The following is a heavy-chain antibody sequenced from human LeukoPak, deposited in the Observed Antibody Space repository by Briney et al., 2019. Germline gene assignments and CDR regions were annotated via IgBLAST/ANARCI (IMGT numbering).Heavy chain of an antibody. CDR2: IYHSGST. Sequence: SETLSLTCAVSGYSISSGYYWGWIRQPPGKGLEWIGSIYHSGSTYYNPSLKSRVTISVDTSKNQFSLKPSSVTAADTAVYYCARHVTGKRSTSCCNWFDPWGQGTLVTVSS. V-gene: IGHV4-38-2*01. CDR1: GYSISSGYY. J-gene: IGHJ5*02. D-gene: IGHD2-2*01. CDR3: ARHVTGKRSTSCCNWFDP.